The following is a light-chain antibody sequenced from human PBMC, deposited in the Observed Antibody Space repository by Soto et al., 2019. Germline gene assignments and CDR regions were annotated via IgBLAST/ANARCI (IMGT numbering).Light chain of an antibody. CDR1: QGVGNA. CDR2: GAS. Sequence: DIQMTQSPSSLSASVGDRVTITCRASQGVGNALGWYQQKPGKPPKVLIYGASNLQSGVPPRFSGSGAGTEFTLTISGLQPDDFATYFCQQYESYSPTFGQGTKVDIK. J-gene: IGKJ1*01. V-gene: IGKV1-17*01. CDR3: QQYESYSPT.